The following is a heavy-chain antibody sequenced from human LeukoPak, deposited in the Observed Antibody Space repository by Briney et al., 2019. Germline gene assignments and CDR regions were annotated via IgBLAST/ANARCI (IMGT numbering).Heavy chain of an antibody. V-gene: IGHV1-18*01. D-gene: IGHD3-3*01. CDR2: ISAYNGNT. J-gene: IGHJ3*02. CDR1: GYTFTGYG. Sequence: ASVKVSCKASGYTFTGYGISWVRQAPGQGLEWMGWISAYNGNTNYAQKLQGRVTMTTDTSTSTAYMELRSLRSDDTAVYYCARGSRLGVVERDAFDIWGQGTMVTVSS. CDR3: ARGSRLGVVERDAFDI.